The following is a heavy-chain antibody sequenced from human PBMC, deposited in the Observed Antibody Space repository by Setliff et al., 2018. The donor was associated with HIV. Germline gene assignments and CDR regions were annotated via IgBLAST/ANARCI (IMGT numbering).Heavy chain of an antibody. CDR1: GVTISSHF. CDR3: ARDEYRFGEFVYDY. J-gene: IGHJ4*02. V-gene: IGHV4-4*07. Sequence: SETLSLTCSVSGVTISSHFWTWIRQPAGKGLEWIGRAYTGGSTNYNPSLKSRVTMSVDTSKNQFSLKLSSVTAADTAVYYCARDEYRFGEFVYDYWGQGTLVTVSS. CDR2: AYTGGST. D-gene: IGHD3-10*01.